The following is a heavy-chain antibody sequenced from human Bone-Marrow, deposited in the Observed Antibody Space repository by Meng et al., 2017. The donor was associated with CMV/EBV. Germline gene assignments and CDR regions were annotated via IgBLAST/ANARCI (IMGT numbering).Heavy chain of an antibody. J-gene: IGHJ4*02. CDR3: ARLSYCTNGVC. Sequence: GESLKISCAASGFTFSSYAMSWVRQAPGKGLEWVSAISGSGGSTYYADSVKGRFTISRDNSKNTLYLQMNSLRAEDTAVYYCARLSYCTNGVCWGQGTLVTVSS. CDR2: ISGSGGST. D-gene: IGHD2-8*01. CDR1: GFTFSSYA. V-gene: IGHV3-23*01.